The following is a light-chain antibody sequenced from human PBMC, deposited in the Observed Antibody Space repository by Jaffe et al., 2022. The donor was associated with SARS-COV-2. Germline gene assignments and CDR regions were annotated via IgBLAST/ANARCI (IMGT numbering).Light chain of an antibody. Sequence: QSALTQPASVSGSPGQSITISCTGTSSDVGGYNYVSWYQQHPGKAPKLMIYEVSNRPSGVPDRFSGSKSGNTASLTISGLQAEDEADYYCSSYTSSSLGVFGGGTKLTVL. CDR2: EVS. CDR3: SSYTSSSLGV. V-gene: IGLV2-14*01. J-gene: IGLJ3*02. CDR1: SSDVGGYNY.